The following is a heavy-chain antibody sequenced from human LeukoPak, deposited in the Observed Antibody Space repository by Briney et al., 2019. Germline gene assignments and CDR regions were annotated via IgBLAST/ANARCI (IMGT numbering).Heavy chain of an antibody. CDR2: INSDGSST. J-gene: IGHJ6*03. D-gene: IGHD4-11*01. V-gene: IGHV3-74*01. CDR3: AREGTTSGVDYYYYYMDV. Sequence: GGSLRLSCAASGFTFSSYWMHWVRQAPGKGLVWVSRINSDGSSTSYADSVKGRFTISRDNAKNTLYLQMNSLRAEDTAVYYCAREGTTSGVDYYYYYMDVWGKGTTVTDSS. CDR1: GFTFSSYW.